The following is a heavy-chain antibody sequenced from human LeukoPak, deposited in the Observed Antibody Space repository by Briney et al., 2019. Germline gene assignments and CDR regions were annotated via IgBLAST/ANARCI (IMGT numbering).Heavy chain of an antibody. CDR1: GFTSSSYA. J-gene: IGHJ4*02. CDR3: ARDAAVTIGYYFDY. V-gene: IGHV3-30-3*01. CDR2: ISYDGSNK. D-gene: IGHD4-17*01. Sequence: GGSLRLSCAASGFTSSSYAMHWVRQAPGKGLEWVAVISYDGSNKYYADSVKGRFTISRDNSKNTLYLQMNSLRAEDTAVYYCARDAAVTIGYYFDYWGQGTLVTVSS.